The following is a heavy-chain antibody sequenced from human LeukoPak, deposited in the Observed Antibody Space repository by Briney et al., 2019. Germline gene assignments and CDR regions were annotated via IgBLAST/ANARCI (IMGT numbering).Heavy chain of an antibody. J-gene: IGHJ5*02. CDR3: ARDGTRLRYFDWLPPVSFDP. CDR1: GFTFSSYS. D-gene: IGHD3-9*01. Sequence: PGGSLRLSCAASGFTFSSYSMNWVRQAPGKGLEWVSYISSSSTIYYADSVKGRFTISRDNAKNSLYLQMNSLRDEDTAVYYCARDGTRLRYFDWLPPVSFDPWGQGTLVTVSS. CDR2: ISSSSTI. V-gene: IGHV3-48*02.